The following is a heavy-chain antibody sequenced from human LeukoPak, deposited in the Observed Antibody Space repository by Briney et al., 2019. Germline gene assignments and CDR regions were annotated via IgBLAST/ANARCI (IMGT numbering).Heavy chain of an antibody. V-gene: IGHV4-39*07. D-gene: IGHD6-13*01. CDR2: IYYSGST. CDR3: ARGTFAAAAVFRY. J-gene: IGHJ4*02. CDR1: GGSISSSTYH. Sequence: SETLSLTCTVSGGSISSSTYHWGWIRQPPGKGLEWIGSIYYSGSTNYNPSLKSRVTISVDTSKNRFSLKLSSVTAADTAVYYCARGTFAAAAVFRYWGQGTLVTVSS.